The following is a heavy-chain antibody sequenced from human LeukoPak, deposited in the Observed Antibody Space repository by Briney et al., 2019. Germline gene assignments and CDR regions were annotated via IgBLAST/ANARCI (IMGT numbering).Heavy chain of an antibody. V-gene: IGHV3-74*01. CDR3: ARGANTAMPYYFDY. Sequence: GRSLRLSCAAPGFTFSSYWMHWVRQAPGKGLVWVSRINTDGSSTSYADSVKGRFTISRDNAKNTLYLQMNSLRAEDTAVYYCARGANTAMPYYFDYWGQGTLVTVSS. CDR2: INTDGSST. CDR1: GFTFSSYW. D-gene: IGHD5-18*01. J-gene: IGHJ4*02.